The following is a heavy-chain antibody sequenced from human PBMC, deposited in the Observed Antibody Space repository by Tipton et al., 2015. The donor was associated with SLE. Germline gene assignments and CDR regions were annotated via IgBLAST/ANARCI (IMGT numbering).Heavy chain of an antibody. J-gene: IGHJ4*02. CDR3: AKDYNHDNADYN. V-gene: IGHV4-59*12. CDR2: IYYSGST. D-gene: IGHD4-17*01. CDR1: GGSISNYY. Sequence: TLSLTCTVSGGSISNYYWNWIRQPPGKGLEWIGYIYYSGSTNYNPSLKSRVTISVDTSKNQFSLKLSSVTAADTAVYYCAKDYNHDNADYNWGQGTLVIVSS.